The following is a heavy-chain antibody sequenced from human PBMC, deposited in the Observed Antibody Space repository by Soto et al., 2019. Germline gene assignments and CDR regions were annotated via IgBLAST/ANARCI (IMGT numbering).Heavy chain of an antibody. Sequence: QVQLVQSGAEVKKPGASVKVSCKASGYTFTGYYMHWVRQAPGQGLEWMGWINPNSGGTNYAQKLQGRVTMTRDTSISTAYMELSRLRSDDTAVYYCARPTRLGYSSGWDFDYWGQGTLVTLSS. D-gene: IGHD6-19*01. CDR3: ARPTRLGYSSGWDFDY. J-gene: IGHJ4*02. CDR1: GYTFTGYY. V-gene: IGHV1-2*02. CDR2: INPNSGGT.